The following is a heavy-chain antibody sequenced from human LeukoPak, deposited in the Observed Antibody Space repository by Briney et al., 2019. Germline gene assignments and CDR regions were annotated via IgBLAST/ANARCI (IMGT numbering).Heavy chain of an antibody. CDR1: GGSISSGTFS. V-gene: IGHV4-39*01. D-gene: IGHD3-3*01. CDR2: LRYSGDT. Sequence: PSETLSLNCTVSGGSISSGTFSWGWIRQPPGKGLEWIGSLRYSGDTKYNPSLKSRLTMSTDTSKKQFSLKLNSVTAADTAIYYCQSRFLEWLLDYWGQGTLVTVSS. J-gene: IGHJ4*02. CDR3: QSRFLEWLLDY.